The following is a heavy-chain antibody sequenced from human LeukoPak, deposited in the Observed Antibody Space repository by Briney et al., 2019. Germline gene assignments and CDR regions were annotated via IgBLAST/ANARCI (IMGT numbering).Heavy chain of an antibody. CDR2: IYTSGST. J-gene: IGHJ4*02. CDR1: GGSISSGSYY. V-gene: IGHV4-61*02. Sequence: SQTLSLTCTVSGGSISSGSYYWSWIRQPAWKGLEWIGRIYTSGSTNYNPSLKSRVTISVDTSKNQFSLKLSSVTDADTAVYYCAREASAGFFDYWGQGTLVTVSS. D-gene: IGHD6-19*01. CDR3: AREASAGFFDY.